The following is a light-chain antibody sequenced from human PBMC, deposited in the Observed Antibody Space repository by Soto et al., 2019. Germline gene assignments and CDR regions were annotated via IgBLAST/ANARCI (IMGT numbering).Light chain of an antibody. V-gene: IGKV1-39*01. CDR1: QSISSY. CDR2: AAS. CDR3: QQSYRPPQT. Sequence: DIQMTQSPSSLSASVGDRVTITCRASQSISSYLNWYQQKPGKAPKLLIYAASSLQSGVPSRFSGSGSGTDFTLTISSLQPKDFATYYGQQSYRPPQTFGQGTKLEIK. J-gene: IGKJ2*01.